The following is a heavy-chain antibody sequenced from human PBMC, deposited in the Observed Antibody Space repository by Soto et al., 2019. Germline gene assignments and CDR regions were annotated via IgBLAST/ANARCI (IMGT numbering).Heavy chain of an antibody. Sequence: QVQLQESGPGLVKPSETLSLTCAVSGASIRSDYWSWIRQIPGRGLEWIGYIYDSERTNYNPSLXXXXXXXXXXXXXXXXXXXXXVTAXXXXXXXCARQWDYWGQGILVTVSS. V-gene: IGHV4-4*09. CDR3: ARQWDY. J-gene: IGHJ4*02. CDR2: IYDSERT. D-gene: IGHD2-21*01. CDR1: GASIRSDY.